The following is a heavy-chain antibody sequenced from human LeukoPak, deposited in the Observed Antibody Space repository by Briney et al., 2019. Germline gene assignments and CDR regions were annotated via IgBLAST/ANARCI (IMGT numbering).Heavy chain of an antibody. CDR3: AKVSGYSSSVYFDY. J-gene: IGHJ4*02. Sequence: PGGSLRLSCAASGCTFSSYAMSWVRQAPGKGLEWVSAISGSGGSTYYAYSVKGLVTISRDNSKNPLYLQTNSPRAEDTAVYYCAKVSGYSSSVYFDYWGQGTLVTVSS. V-gene: IGHV3-23*01. D-gene: IGHD6-13*01. CDR1: GCTFSSYA. CDR2: ISGSGGST.